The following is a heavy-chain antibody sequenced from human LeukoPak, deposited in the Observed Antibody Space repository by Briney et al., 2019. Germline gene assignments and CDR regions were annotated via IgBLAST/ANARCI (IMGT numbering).Heavy chain of an antibody. V-gene: IGHV3-23*01. J-gene: IGHJ5*02. CDR2: ISGRGDRT. CDR1: GFTFSSYA. D-gene: IGHD3-16*02. CDR3: AKVLDDYVWGSYRYPENWFDP. Sequence: GGSLRLSCAASGFTFSSYAMSWVRQAPGKGLEWLSGISGRGDRTYYADSVKGRFTMSRDNFKNTLYLQMNSLRAEDTAVYYCAKVLDDYVWGSYRYPENWFDPWGQGTLVTVSS.